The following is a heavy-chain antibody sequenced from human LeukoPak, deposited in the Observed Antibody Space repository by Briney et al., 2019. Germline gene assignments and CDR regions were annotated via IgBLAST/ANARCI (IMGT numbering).Heavy chain of an antibody. Sequence: SETLSLTCTVSGGSIVTYYWSWVRQSPGKGLEGIGYIYVTGNRYNPYLQSRVTISVDTSRNQFFLKMSSVTAADTAVYYCARHVGGGIEDMDVWGKGTKVTVSS. CDR2: IYVTGN. CDR3: ARHVGGGIEDMDV. CDR1: GGSIVTYY. V-gene: IGHV4-59*08. D-gene: IGHD3-16*02. J-gene: IGHJ6*03.